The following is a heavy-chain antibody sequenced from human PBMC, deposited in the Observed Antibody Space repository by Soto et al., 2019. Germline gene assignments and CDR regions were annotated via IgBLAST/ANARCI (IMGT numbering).Heavy chain of an antibody. D-gene: IGHD5-12*01. J-gene: IGHJ6*02. CDR3: ARERVKGWLPKYYYGMYV. CDR2: IYYSGST. CDR1: GGSISSGGYY. Sequence: QVQLQESGPGLVKPSQTLSLTCTVSGGSISSGGYYWSWIRQHPGKGLEWIGYIYYSGSTYYNPSLKSRVTISLDTSKNQFYLKLSSVTAADTAVYYCARERVKGWLPKYYYGMYVWGQGTTVTVFS. V-gene: IGHV4-31*03.